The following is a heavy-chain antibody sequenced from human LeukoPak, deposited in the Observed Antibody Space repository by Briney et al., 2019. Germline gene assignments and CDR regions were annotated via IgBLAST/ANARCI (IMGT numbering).Heavy chain of an antibody. D-gene: IGHD5-24*01. V-gene: IGHV3-48*04. CDR2: INGPSDTI. CDR1: GFIFSSYS. CDR3: TTYGRDGYRGYF. J-gene: IGHJ4*02. Sequence: GGSLRLSCAASGFIFSSYSMSWVRQAPGEGLEWVSYINGPSDTIYYADSVRGRFSISRDNAKYSVYLQMSSLRAEDTAAYYCTTYGRDGYRGYFWGQGALVTVSS.